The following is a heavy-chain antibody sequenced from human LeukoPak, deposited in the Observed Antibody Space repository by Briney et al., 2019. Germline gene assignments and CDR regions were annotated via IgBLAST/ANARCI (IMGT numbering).Heavy chain of an antibody. J-gene: IGHJ4*02. D-gene: IGHD5-18*01. V-gene: IGHV3-23*01. Sequence: PGGSLRLSCAASGFTFNYYAMSWVRQATGKGLEWVSGISDKEGRTYYTDSVKGRFTISRDKTKNTVFLQLHNLRADDTAVYFCARHDSFIPYWGQGALVTVSS. CDR1: GFTFNYYA. CDR3: ARHDSFIPY. CDR2: ISDKEGRT.